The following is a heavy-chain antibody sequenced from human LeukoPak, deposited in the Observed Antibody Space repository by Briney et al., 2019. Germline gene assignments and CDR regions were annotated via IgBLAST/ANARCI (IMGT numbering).Heavy chain of an antibody. CDR3: ATSTVRWLSKGSLDY. V-gene: IGHV4-59*10. Sequence: KPSETLSLTCAVYGGSFSGYYWSWIRQPAGKGLEWIGRIYTSGSTNYNPSLKSRVTISVDTSKNQFSLKLSSVTAADTAVYYCATSTVRWLSKGSLDYWGQGTLVTVSS. CDR1: GGSFSGYY. J-gene: IGHJ4*02. D-gene: IGHD3-22*01. CDR2: IYTSGST.